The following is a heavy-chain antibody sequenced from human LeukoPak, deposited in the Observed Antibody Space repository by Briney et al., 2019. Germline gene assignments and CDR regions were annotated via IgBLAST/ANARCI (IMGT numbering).Heavy chain of an antibody. Sequence: GGSLRLSCAASGFTFSSYWMSWVRQAPGKGLEWVANIKQDGSEKYYVDSVKGRFTISRDNAKNSLYLQMNSLRAEDTAVYYCARDRGGIAAAGTSGFGPWGQGTLVTVSS. V-gene: IGHV3-7*01. CDR3: ARDRGGIAAAGTSGFGP. D-gene: IGHD6-13*01. CDR2: IKQDGSEK. CDR1: GFTFSSYW. J-gene: IGHJ5*02.